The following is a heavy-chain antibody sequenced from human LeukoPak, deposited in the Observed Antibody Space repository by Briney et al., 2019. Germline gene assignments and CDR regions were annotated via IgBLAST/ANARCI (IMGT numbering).Heavy chain of an antibody. CDR1: GGSIRSNTYY. D-gene: IGHD6-19*01. J-gene: IGHJ4*02. CDR3: ARAQFRAVAGTKRGYYFDY. V-gene: IGHV4-39*07. Sequence: PSETLSLTCTVSGGSIRSNTYYWGWIRQPPGKGLEWIGTIYYGGTTYYNPSLKSRVTISVDTSKNQFSLKLSSVTAADTAVYYCARAQFRAVAGTKRGYYFDYWGQGTLVTVSS. CDR2: IYYGGTT.